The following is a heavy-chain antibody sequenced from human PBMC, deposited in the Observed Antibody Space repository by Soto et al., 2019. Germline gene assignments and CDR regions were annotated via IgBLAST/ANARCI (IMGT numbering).Heavy chain of an antibody. Sequence: SETLSLTCTVSGGSISSGDYYWSWIRQPPGKGLEWIGYIYYSGSTYYNPSLKSRVTISVDTSKNQFSLKLSSVTAADTAVYYCARRGSYYADNFDYWGQGTLVTVSS. V-gene: IGHV4-39*01. CDR2: IYYSGST. D-gene: IGHD1-26*01. CDR1: GGSISSGDYY. J-gene: IGHJ4*02. CDR3: ARRGSYYADNFDY.